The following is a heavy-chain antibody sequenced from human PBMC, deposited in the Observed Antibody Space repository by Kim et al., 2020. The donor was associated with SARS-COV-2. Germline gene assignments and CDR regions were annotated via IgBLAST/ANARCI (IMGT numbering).Heavy chain of an antibody. V-gene: IGHV3-11*01. Sequence: LSLTCAASGFTFSDYYMSWLRQAPGKGLEWVSYISSSGSTIYYADSVKGRFTISRDNAKNSLYLQMNSLRAEDTAVYYCARDLSRDRLFDYWGQGTLVTVSS. CDR2: ISSSGSTI. CDR3: ARDLSRDRLFDY. J-gene: IGHJ4*02. D-gene: IGHD2-2*01. CDR1: GFTFSDYY.